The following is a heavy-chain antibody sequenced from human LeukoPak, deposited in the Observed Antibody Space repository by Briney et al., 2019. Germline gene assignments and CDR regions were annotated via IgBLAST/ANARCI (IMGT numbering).Heavy chain of an antibody. V-gene: IGHV3-48*04. J-gene: IGHJ4*02. CDR1: GFTFSSYS. D-gene: IGHD3-22*01. Sequence: PGGSLRLSCAASGFTFSSYSMNWVRQAPGKGLEWVSYISSSSSTIYYADSVKGRFTISRDNAKNSLYLQMNSLRAEDTAVYYCAREDSSGYYPEYFDYWGQGTLVTVSS. CDR3: AREDSSGYYPEYFDY. CDR2: ISSSSSTI.